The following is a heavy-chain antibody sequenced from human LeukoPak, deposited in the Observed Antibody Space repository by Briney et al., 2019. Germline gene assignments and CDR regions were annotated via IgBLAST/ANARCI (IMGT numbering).Heavy chain of an antibody. V-gene: IGHV1-69*13. CDR1: GGTFSSYA. J-gene: IGHJ4*02. CDR3: ARCSHGDYYYDY. D-gene: IGHD4-17*01. CDR2: IIPLFGTT. Sequence: ASVKVSCKASGGTFSSYAISWVRQAPGQGLDWMGGIIPLFGTTNFAQKFQGRVTITADESTSTVYMELSSLRSEDTAVYYCARCSHGDYYYDYWGQGTLVTVSS.